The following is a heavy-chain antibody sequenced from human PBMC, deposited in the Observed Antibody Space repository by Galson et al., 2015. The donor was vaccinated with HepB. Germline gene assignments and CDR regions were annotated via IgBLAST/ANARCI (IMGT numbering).Heavy chain of an antibody. J-gene: IGHJ4*02. V-gene: IGHV1-18*01. CDR2: ISTYNGNT. Sequence: SVKVSCKASGYTFTSYGISWVRQAPGQGLEWMAWISTYNGNTNSAQKVQGRVTMTTDPSTSTAYMELRSLTSDDTAVYYCATARYATSPPDNWGQGTLVTVSS. CDR1: GYTFTSYG. D-gene: IGHD2-2*01. CDR3: ATARYATSPPDN.